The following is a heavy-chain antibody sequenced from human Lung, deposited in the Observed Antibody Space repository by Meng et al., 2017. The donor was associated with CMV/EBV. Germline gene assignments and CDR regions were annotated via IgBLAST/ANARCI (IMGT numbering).Heavy chain of an antibody. J-gene: IGHJ6*02. V-gene: IGHV1-2*02. Sequence: ASXXVSXKASGYTFTGYYMHWVRQAPGQGLEWMGWINPNSGGTNYAQKFQGRVTMTRDTSISTAYMELSRLRSDDTAVYYCARDRVPAAFRDYGMDVWGQGXTLTVS. D-gene: IGHD2-2*01. CDR2: INPNSGGT. CDR3: ARDRVPAAFRDYGMDV. CDR1: GYTFTGYY.